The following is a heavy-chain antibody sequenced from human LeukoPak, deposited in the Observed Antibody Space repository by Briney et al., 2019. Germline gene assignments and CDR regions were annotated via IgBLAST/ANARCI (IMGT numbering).Heavy chain of an antibody. CDR1: GYTFTSYA. CDR3: ARDRYGDGFAHFDY. J-gene: IGHJ4*02. V-gene: IGHV1-2*02. Sequence: ASVKVSFPASGYTFTSYAMHWVRQAPGQGLEWMGWITPGGGTNYPQKFQGRVAITWDTSITTAYMDLSRLTSDDTAVYYCARDRYGDGFAHFDYWGQGALVTVSS. D-gene: IGHD5-24*01. CDR2: ITPGGGT.